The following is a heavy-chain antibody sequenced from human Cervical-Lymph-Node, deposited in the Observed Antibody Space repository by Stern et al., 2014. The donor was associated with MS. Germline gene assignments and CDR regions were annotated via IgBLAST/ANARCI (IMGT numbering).Heavy chain of an antibody. V-gene: IGHV4-61*02. CDR1: GGSISSGSYY. Sequence: QVQLQESGPGLVKPSQTLSLTCTVSGGSISSGSYYWSWIRQPAGKGLEWIGRIYTSGSTNYNPSLQSRVTISVDTPNNQFSLKLTSVTAADTAVYYCARRAVTDAFDIWGQGTMVTVSS. CDR2: IYTSGST. CDR3: ARRAVTDAFDI. D-gene: IGHD6-19*01. J-gene: IGHJ3*02.